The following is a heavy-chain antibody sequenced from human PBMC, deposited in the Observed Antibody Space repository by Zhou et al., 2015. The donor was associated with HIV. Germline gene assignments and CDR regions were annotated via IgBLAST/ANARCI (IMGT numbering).Heavy chain of an antibody. CDR3: ARDGGVGLN. CDR2: ISGSGGKT. J-gene: IGHJ4*02. V-gene: IGHV3-NL1*01. Sequence: QVQLVESGGGVVQPGRSLRLSCAGSGFTFSTYGMHCVRRAPGKGLEWVSGISGSGGKTYYADSVKGRLTISRDNSKKTLYLQMNSLRXEDTAVYYCARDGGVGLNWGQGTLVTVSS. D-gene: IGHD3-16*01. CDR1: GFTFSTYG.